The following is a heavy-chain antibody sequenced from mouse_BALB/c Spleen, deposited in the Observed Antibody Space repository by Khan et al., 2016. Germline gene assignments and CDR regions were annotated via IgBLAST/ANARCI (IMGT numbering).Heavy chain of an antibody. CDR1: GYTFTAYA. J-gene: IGHJ2*01. CDR3: AGGNSVDY. D-gene: IGHD1-1*02. CDR2: ISIYYDNT. Sequence: QVQLKESGPELVRPGESVKISCKGSGYTFTAYAMHWVKQSHAKSLEWIGVISIYYDNTNYNQKFKGKATLTVDKSSSTAYMELARLRSEDSDIYYCAGGNSVDYWGQGTTLTVSS. V-gene: IGHV1S137*01.